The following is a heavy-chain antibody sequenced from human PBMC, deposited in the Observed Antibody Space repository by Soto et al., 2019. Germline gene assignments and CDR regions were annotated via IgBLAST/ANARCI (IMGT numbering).Heavy chain of an antibody. V-gene: IGHV3-33*01. CDR3: ARAQGWAVGPLDY. CDR1: GFTFSSYG. D-gene: IGHD6-19*01. J-gene: IGHJ4*02. Sequence: QVQLVESGGGVVQPGRSLRLSCAASGFTFSSYGMHWVRQAPGKGLEWVAVIWYDGSNKYYADSVKGRFTISRDNSKNTLYLQINSLRAEDTAVYYCARAQGWAVGPLDYWGQGTLVTVSS. CDR2: IWYDGSNK.